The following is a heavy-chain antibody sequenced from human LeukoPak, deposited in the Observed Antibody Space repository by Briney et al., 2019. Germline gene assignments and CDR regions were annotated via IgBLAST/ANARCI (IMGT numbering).Heavy chain of an antibody. Sequence: ASVKVSCKVSGYTLTELSMHWVRQAPGKGLEWMGGFDPEDGETIYAQKFQGRVTMTEDTSTDTAYMELSSLRSEDTAVYYCATAAFGVVIIPNYFDYWGQGTLVTVSS. CDR1: GYTLTELS. CDR2: FDPEDGET. J-gene: IGHJ4*02. V-gene: IGHV1-24*01. CDR3: ATAAFGVVIIPNYFDY. D-gene: IGHD3-3*01.